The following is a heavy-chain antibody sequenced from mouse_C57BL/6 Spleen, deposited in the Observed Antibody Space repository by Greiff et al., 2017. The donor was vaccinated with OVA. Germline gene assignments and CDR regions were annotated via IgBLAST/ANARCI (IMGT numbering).Heavy chain of an antibody. D-gene: IGHD3-2*02. CDR3: TRSPRQLRLRGAMDY. CDR1: GFTFSDAW. CDR2: IRNKANNHAT. V-gene: IGHV6-6*01. Sequence: EVHLVESGGGLVQPGGSMKLSCAASGFTFSDAWMDWVRQSPEKGLEWVAEIRNKANNHATYYAESVKGRFTISRDDSKSSVYLQMNSLRAEDTGIYYCTRSPRQLRLRGAMDYWGQGTSVTVSS. J-gene: IGHJ4*01.